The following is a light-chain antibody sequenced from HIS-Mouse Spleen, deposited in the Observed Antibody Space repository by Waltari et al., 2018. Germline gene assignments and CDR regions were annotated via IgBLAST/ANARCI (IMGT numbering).Light chain of an antibody. CDR3: CSYAGSSTV. J-gene: IGLJ2*01. CDR2: EGS. Sequence: QSALTQPASVSGSPGQSITISCTGTSSDVGSYNLVSWYQQHPGKAPKLMIYEGSKRPSGVSNRVSGSKSGNTAYLTISGLQAEDEADYYCCSYAGSSTVFGGGTKLTVL. V-gene: IGLV2-23*01. CDR1: SSDVGSYNL.